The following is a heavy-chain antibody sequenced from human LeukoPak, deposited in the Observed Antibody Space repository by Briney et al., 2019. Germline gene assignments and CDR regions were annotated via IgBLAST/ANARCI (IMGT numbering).Heavy chain of an antibody. CDR3: ARGARTFDY. Sequence: PSETLSLSCTVSGGSFTNYCWSWIRQPPGQGLESIGYIYYSGSTNYNPSLNRRVTISVDTSENQFSLKLTSVPAADTAVYYCARGARTFDYWGQGTLVTVSS. V-gene: IGHV4-59*01. CDR2: IYYSGST. D-gene: IGHD1-7*01. CDR1: GGSFTNYC. J-gene: IGHJ4*02.